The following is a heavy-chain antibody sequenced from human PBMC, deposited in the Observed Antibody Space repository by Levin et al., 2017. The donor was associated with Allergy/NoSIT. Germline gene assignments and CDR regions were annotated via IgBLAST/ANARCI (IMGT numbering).Heavy chain of an antibody. D-gene: IGHD4-17*01. J-gene: IGHJ6*02. CDR2: INPNSGGT. CDR3: ARDGRDGADYYGMDV. Sequence: ASVKVSCKASGYTFTGYYMHWVRQAPGQGLEWMGWINPNSGGTNYAQKFQGRVTMTRDTSISTAYMELSRLRSDDTAVYYCARDGRDGADYYGMDVWGQGTTVTVSS. V-gene: IGHV1-2*02. CDR1: GYTFTGYY.